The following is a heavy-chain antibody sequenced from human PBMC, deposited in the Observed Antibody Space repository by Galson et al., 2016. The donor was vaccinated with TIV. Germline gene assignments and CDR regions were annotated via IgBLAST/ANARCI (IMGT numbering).Heavy chain of an antibody. J-gene: IGHJ6*03. D-gene: IGHD4-17*01. CDR3: AKDSTTTLYYMDV. V-gene: IGHV3-30*02. CDR2: IRYDGSNK. CDR1: GFTFSSYG. Sequence: SLRLPCATSGFTFSSYGIHWVRQAPGKGLEWVAFIRYDGSNKYYADSVKGRFTISRDNSKNTVYLQMNGLRAEDTALYCCAKDSTTTLYYMDVWGKGTTVTVSS.